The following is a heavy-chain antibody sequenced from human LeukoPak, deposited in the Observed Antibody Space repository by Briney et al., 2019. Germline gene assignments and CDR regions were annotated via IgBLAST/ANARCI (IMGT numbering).Heavy chain of an antibody. D-gene: IGHD6-6*01. CDR3: AKGSSSWDY. CDR2: IKEDGSEK. Sequence: PGGSLRLSCVASPFTSSGHWMSWVRQAPGKGLEWVANIKEDGSEKYYLDSVKGRFTISRDNSKNTLYQQMNSLRAEDTAVYYCAKGSSSWDYWGQGTLVTVSS. V-gene: IGHV3-7*01. CDR1: PFTSSGHW. J-gene: IGHJ4*02.